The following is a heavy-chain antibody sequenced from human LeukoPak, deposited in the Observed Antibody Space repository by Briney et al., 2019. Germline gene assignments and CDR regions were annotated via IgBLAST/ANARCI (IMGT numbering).Heavy chain of an antibody. J-gene: IGHJ4*02. CDR3: ARRAGAYSHPYDY. D-gene: IGHD4/OR15-4a*01. Sequence: PGGSRRLSCIVSGFTVSSNSMSWVRQAPGKGLEWVSFIYSDNTHYSDSVNGRFTISRVHSKNTLYLQMNSLRAEDTAVYYCARRAGAYSHPYDYWGQGTLVTVSS. CDR2: IYSDNT. V-gene: IGHV3-53*01. CDR1: GFTVSSNS.